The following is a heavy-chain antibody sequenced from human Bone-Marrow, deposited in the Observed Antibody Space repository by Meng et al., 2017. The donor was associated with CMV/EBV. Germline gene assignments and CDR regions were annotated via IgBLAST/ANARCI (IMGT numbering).Heavy chain of an antibody. D-gene: IGHD4-23*01. Sequence: SVKVSCKASGGTFSSYAISWVRQAPGQGLEWMGGIIPILGIANYAQKFQGRVTITADKSTSTAYMELSSLRSEDTAVYYCARGASDYGGNAWVYYYGMDVWGQGTTVTVSS. V-gene: IGHV1-69*10. CDR1: GGTFSSYA. CDR3: ARGASDYGGNAWVYYYGMDV. CDR2: IIPILGIA. J-gene: IGHJ6*02.